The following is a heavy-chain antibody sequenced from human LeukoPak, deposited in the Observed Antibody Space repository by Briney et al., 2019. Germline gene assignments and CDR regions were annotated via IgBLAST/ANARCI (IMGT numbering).Heavy chain of an antibody. D-gene: IGHD6-19*01. CDR1: GFTFSSYA. J-gene: IGHJ4*02. Sequence: GGSLRLSCAASGFTFSSYAMSWVRQAPGKGLEWVSAISGSGGSTYYADSVKGRFTISRGNSKNTLYLQMNSLRAEDTAVYYCAKSRYSSGWFPGAYWGQGTLVTVSS. CDR3: AKSRYSSGWFPGAY. V-gene: IGHV3-23*01. CDR2: ISGSGGST.